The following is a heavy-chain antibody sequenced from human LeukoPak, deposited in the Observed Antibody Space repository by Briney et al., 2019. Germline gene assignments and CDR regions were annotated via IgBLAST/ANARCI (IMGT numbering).Heavy chain of an antibody. CDR3: ARAEGYGGELDS. CDR2: INRDGSST. Sequence: PGGSLRLSCAASGVIFSNYWMHWVRQAPGKGLVWVSRINRDGSSTSYADSVKGRFTISRENSKNRLYLQMNSLRAEDTAVYYCARAEGYGGELDSWGQGTLVTVSS. J-gene: IGHJ4*02. V-gene: IGHV3-74*01. D-gene: IGHD4-23*01. CDR1: GVIFSNYW.